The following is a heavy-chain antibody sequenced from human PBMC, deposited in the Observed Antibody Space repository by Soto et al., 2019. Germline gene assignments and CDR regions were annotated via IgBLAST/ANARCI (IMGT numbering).Heavy chain of an antibody. CDR2: IRSKAYGGTT. CDR1: GFTFGDYA. Sequence: GGSLRLSCTASGFTFGDYAMSWFRQAPGKGLEWVGFIRSKAYGGTTEYAASVKGRFTISRDDSKSIAYLQMNSLKTEDTAVYYCTPNLGYCSSTSCLPDAFDIWGQGTMVTVSS. D-gene: IGHD2-2*03. V-gene: IGHV3-49*03. CDR3: TPNLGYCSSTSCLPDAFDI. J-gene: IGHJ3*02.